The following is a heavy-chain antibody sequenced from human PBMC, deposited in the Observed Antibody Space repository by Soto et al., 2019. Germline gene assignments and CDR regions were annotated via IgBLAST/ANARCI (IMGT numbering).Heavy chain of an antibody. J-gene: IGHJ3*02. CDR1: GFTVSSNY. Sequence: EVQLVESGGGLVQPGGSLRLSCAASGFTVSSNYMSWVRQAPGKGLEWVSVIYSGGSTYYADSVKGRFTISRHNSKNTLYLQMNGLRGEDTAVYYCARETYGGYEQPSAFDIWGQGTMVTGSS. CDR2: IYSGGST. D-gene: IGHD5-12*01. CDR3: ARETYGGYEQPSAFDI. V-gene: IGHV3-53*04.